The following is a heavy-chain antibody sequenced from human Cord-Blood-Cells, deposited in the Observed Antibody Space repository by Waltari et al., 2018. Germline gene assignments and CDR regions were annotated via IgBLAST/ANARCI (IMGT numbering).Heavy chain of an antibody. D-gene: IGHD6-19*01. CDR1: GGSFSIYY. J-gene: IGHJ3*02. CDR2: IYTRGST. V-gene: IGHV4-4*07. Sequence: QVQLQESGPGLVKPSETLSPTCTVSGGSFSIYYWTRTRRPAGKGLEWIGRIYTRGSTNYNPSLKSRVTMSVDTSKNQFSLKLSSVTAADTAVYYCARSGYSSGWFDAFDIWGQGTMVTVSS. CDR3: ARSGYSSGWFDAFDI.